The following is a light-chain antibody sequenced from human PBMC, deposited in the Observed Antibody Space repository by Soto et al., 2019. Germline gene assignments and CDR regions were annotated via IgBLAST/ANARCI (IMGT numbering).Light chain of an antibody. CDR3: QRYGTSLT. CDR1: QSVSTNY. CDR2: DVS. J-gene: IGKJ4*01. Sequence: DIVLTQSPATLSLSPGERATLSCGASQSVSTNYLGWYQQKPGLEPRLLIYDVSKSATGPPDRFSGSGSGTDFTLTISRLEPEDFAVYYCQRYGTSLTCGGGTKVDIK. V-gene: IGKV3D-20*01.